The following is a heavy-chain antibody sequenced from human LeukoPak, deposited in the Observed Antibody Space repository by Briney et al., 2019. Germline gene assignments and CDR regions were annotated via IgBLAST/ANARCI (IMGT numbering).Heavy chain of an antibody. V-gene: IGHV4-30-2*01. J-gene: IGHJ3*02. Sequence: PSQTLSLTCTVSGGSISSGGYYWSWIRQPPGKGLEWIGEINHSGSTNYNPSLKSRVTISVDTSKNQFSLKLSSVTAADTAVYYCARGITMIVAPDIWGQGTMVTVSS. CDR3: ARGITMIVAPDI. CDR2: INHSGST. D-gene: IGHD3-22*01. CDR1: GGSISSGGYY.